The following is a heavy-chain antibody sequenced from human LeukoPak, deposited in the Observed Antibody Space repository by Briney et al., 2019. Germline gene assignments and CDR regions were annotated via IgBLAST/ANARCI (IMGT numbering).Heavy chain of an antibody. CDR1: VFTFSSYS. CDR3: ARDRVDGCSSTSCYWVYYYMDV. V-gene: IGHV3-21*01. Sequence: GGALRLSCAASVFTFSSYSMNWVRQAPGKGREGGSSISSSSRYIYYADSVKGRFTISRDNAKNSLYLQMNRLRAAATDVYYCARDRVDGCSSTSCYWVYYYMDVWGKGTTVTVSS. J-gene: IGHJ6*03. CDR2: ISSSSRYI. D-gene: IGHD2-2*01.